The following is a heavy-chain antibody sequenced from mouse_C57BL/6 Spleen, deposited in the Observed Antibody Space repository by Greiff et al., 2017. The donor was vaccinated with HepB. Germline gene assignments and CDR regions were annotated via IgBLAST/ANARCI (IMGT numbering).Heavy chain of an antibody. CDR3: ARNYGYDYYAMDY. D-gene: IGHD2-2*01. V-gene: IGHV1-7*01. J-gene: IGHJ4*01. Sequence: QVHVKQSGAELAKPGASVKLSCKASGYTFTSYWMHWVKQRPGQGLEWIGYINPSSGYTKYNQKFKDKATLTADKSSSTAYMQLSSLTYEDSAVYYCARNYGYDYYAMDYWGQGTSVTVSS. CDR2: INPSSGYT. CDR1: GYTFTSYW.